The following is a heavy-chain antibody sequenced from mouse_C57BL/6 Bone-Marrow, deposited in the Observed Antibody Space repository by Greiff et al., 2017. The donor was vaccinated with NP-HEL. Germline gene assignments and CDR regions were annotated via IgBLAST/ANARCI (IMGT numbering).Heavy chain of an antibody. CDR2: IYPGDGDT. CDR1: GYAFSSSW. D-gene: IGHD4-1*01. Sequence: VQLQESGPELVKPGASVKISCKASGYAFSSSWMNWVKQRPGKGLEWIGRIYPGDGDTNYNGKFKGKATLTADKSSSTAYMQLSSLTSEDSAVYFCARWDRAAYWGQGTLVTVSA. CDR3: ARWDRAAY. J-gene: IGHJ3*01. V-gene: IGHV1-82*01.